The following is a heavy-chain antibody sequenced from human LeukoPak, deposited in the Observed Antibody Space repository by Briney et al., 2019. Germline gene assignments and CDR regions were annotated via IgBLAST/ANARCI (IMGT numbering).Heavy chain of an antibody. CDR1: GGSISSSSYY. CDR2: IYYSSST. D-gene: IGHD6-6*01. Sequence: PSETLSLTCTVSGGSISSSSYYWGRIRQPQGKGLEWIGSIYYSSSTYYNPSLKSRVTISVDTSKIQFSLKLSSVTAADTAVYYCARHVGMIAARPAPIRYWGQGTLVTVSS. V-gene: IGHV4-39*01. J-gene: IGHJ4*02. CDR3: ARHVGMIAARPAPIRY.